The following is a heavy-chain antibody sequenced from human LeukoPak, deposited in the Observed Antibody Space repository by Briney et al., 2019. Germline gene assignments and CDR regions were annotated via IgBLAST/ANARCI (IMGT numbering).Heavy chain of an antibody. CDR2: IDHRGDT. V-gene: IGHV4-34*01. CDR1: GGSCIRYY. CDR3: ARGATISETSYFDF. J-gene: IGHJ4*03. D-gene: IGHD5-24*01. Sequence: SETLSLTCAVYGGSCIRYYWSWIRQSPGKGLEWIAEIDHRGDTNYNPSVKSRVTISVDTSKNQFSLKVRSLSAADTAVYYCARGATISETSYFDFWGQGPRSPSPQ.